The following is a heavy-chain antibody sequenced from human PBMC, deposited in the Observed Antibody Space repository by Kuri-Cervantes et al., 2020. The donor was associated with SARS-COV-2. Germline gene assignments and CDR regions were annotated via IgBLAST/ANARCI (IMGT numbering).Heavy chain of an antibody. CDR2: IYYSGST. D-gene: IGHD7-27*01. CDR3: ARLRAGDFGLAYYFDY. Sequence: GSLRLSCTVSGGSISSHYWSWIRQPPGKGLEWIGYIYYSGSTNYNPSLKSRVTISVDTSKNQFSLKLSSVTAADTAVYYCARLRAGDFGLAYYFDYWGQGTLVTVSS. CDR1: GGSISSHY. J-gene: IGHJ4*02. V-gene: IGHV4-59*08.